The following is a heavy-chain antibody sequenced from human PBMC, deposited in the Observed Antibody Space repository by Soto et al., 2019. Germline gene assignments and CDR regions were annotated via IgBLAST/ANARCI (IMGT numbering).Heavy chain of an antibody. V-gene: IGHV2-5*01. CDR1: GFSLSHSGES. D-gene: IGHD3-10*01. CDR2: IYWNGIE. CDR3: AHGDPLDFHY. Sequence: KESGPAVVKPTQTLTLTCPFSGFSLSHSGESVGWIRQPPGKALEWLGLIYWNGIERYNPSLKRRLSITKDTSKNHVLLTVTNMDPVDTATYFCAHGDPLDFHYWGQGTLVTVSP. J-gene: IGHJ4*02.